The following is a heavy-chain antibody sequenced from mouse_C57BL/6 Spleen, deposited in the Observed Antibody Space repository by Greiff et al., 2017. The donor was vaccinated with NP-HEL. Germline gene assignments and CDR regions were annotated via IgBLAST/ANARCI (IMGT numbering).Heavy chain of an antibody. CDR1: GYSITSGYY. V-gene: IGHV3-6*01. CDR2: ISYDGSN. Sequence: EVKLQESGPGLVKPSQSLSLTCSVTGYSITSGYYWYWIRQFPGNKLEWMGYISYDGSNNYNPSLKNRISITRDTSKNQFFLKLNSVTTEDTATYYCARLGGNYFYYAMDYWGQGTSVTVSS. CDR3: ARLGGNYFYYAMDY. J-gene: IGHJ4*01. D-gene: IGHD2-1*01.